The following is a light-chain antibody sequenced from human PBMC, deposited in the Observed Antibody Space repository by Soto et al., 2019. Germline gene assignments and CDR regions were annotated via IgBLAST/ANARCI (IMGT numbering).Light chain of an antibody. CDR2: GAS. J-gene: IGKJ4*01. CDR1: QDIASW. CDR3: QQAHNLPVT. Sequence: DIRMTQSPSSVSGSVGDRVSMTCRASQDIASWLAWSQHRPGKAPVLLIFGASILQSVVSSRFSGSGAGTEFTLNINCLQPEDFGVYYCQQAHNLPVTFGGGTKGQIK. V-gene: IGKV1-12*01.